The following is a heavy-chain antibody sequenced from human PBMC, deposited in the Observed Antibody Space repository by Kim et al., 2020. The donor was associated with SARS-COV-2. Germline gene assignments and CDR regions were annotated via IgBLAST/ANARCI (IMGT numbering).Heavy chain of an antibody. CDR1: GGSFSGYY. V-gene: IGHV4-34*01. Sequence: SETLSLTCAVYGGSFSGYYWSWIRQPPGKGLEWIGEINHSGSTNYNPSLKSRVTISVDTSKNQFSLKLSSVTAADTAVYYCARGRYYYGSGSYHYYYYGMDVWGHGTTVTVSS. J-gene: IGHJ6*02. CDR2: INHSGST. CDR3: ARGRYYYGSGSYHYYYYGMDV. D-gene: IGHD3-10*01.